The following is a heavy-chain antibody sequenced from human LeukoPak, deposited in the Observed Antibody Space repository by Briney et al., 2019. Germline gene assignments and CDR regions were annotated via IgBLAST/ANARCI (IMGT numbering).Heavy chain of an antibody. CDR2: IYPGDSDT. D-gene: IGHD6-13*01. CDR3: ARLHSSSWYLQH. J-gene: IGHJ1*01. V-gene: IGHV5-51*01. CDR1: GYSFTSYW. Sequence: GESLKISCKGSGYSFTSYWIGGVRQMPGKGLEWMGIIYPGDSDTRYSPSFHGQVTISADKSISTPYLQWSTLEASDTAMYYCARLHSSSWYLQHWGQGTLVTVSS.